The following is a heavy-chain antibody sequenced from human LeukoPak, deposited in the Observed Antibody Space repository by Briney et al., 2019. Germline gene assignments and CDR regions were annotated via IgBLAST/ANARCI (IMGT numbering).Heavy chain of an antibody. CDR2: INAYNGNT. CDR3: ASAGIDRWELLTHAFDI. V-gene: IGHV1-18*01. D-gene: IGHD1-26*01. J-gene: IGHJ3*02. CDR1: GYTFTSYG. Sequence: ASVTVSCKASGYTFTSYGISWVRQAPGQGLEWMGWINAYNGNTNYVQKLQGRVTIITDASTSTAYMELRSLRSDDTAVYYCASAGIDRWELLTHAFDIWGQGTMVTVSS.